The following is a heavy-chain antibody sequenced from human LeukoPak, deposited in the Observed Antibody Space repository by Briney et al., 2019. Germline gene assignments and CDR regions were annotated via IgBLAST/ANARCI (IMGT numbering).Heavy chain of an antibody. Sequence: PSETLSPTCTVSGGSISSYYWSWIRQPPGKGLEWIGYIYYSGSTNYNPSLKSRVTVSVDTSKNQFSLKLSSVTAADTAVYYCARVGVTHYYYYGMDVWGQGTTVTVSS. J-gene: IGHJ6*02. CDR3: ARVGVTHYYYYGMDV. V-gene: IGHV4-59*01. CDR1: GGSISSYY. CDR2: IYYSGST. D-gene: IGHD3-16*01.